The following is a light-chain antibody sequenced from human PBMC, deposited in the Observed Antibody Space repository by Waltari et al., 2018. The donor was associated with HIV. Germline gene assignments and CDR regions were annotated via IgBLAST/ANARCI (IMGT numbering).Light chain of an antibody. V-gene: IGLV2-14*01. CDR3: SSYTSSSTLYV. CDR1: STDVGSSNY. J-gene: IGLJ1*01. Sequence: QSALTQPAAVSGSPGPSITISCPGTSTDVGSSNYVAWYQQHPGTAPKLMIDEVSNRPSGISNRFSGSKSGNTASLTISGLQAEDEADYYCSSYTSSSTLYVFGTGTKVTVL. CDR2: EVS.